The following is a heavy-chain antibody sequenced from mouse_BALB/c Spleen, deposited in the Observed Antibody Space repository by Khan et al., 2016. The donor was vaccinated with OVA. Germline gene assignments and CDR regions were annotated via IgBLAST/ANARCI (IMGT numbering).Heavy chain of an antibody. D-gene: IGHD4-1*01. CDR2: INSDGTYT. CDR1: GFTFSNHG. V-gene: IGHV5-6*01. Sequence: EVELVESGGDLVKPGGSLKLSCAASGFTFSNHGMSWVRQIPDKRLEWVATINSDGTYTYYPDSVKGRFTISRNNAKNTLYLEMSSLKSEDTAMYYCASHLTGSFAYWGQGTLVTVSA. J-gene: IGHJ3*01. CDR3: ASHLTGSFAY.